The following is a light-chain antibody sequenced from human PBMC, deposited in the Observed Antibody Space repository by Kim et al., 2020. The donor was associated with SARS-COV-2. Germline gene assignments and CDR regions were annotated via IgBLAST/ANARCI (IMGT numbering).Light chain of an antibody. Sequence: GERAARAGRGSRRGTADLAWDQDKAGRGARRLIYGASKRATGIPARFSGSGSGTDFTHTISSLEPEDFGVYYCQHRNEWPPPATFGGGTKVDIK. CDR2: GAS. V-gene: IGKV3-11*01. J-gene: IGKJ4*01. CDR1: RRGTAD. CDR3: QHRNEWPPPAT.